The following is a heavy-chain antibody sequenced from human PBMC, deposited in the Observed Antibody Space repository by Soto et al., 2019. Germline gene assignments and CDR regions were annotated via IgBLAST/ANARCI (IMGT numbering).Heavy chain of an antibody. CDR1: GFTFSSYG. J-gene: IGHJ4*02. CDR3: AKDLITMVRGGIFDY. D-gene: IGHD3-10*01. Sequence: PGGSLRLSCAASGFTFSSYGMHWVRQAPGKGLEWVAVISYDGSNKYYADSVKGRFTISRDNSKNTLYLQMNSLRAEDTAVYYCAKDLITMVRGGIFDYWGQGTLVTVSS. CDR2: ISYDGSNK. V-gene: IGHV3-30*18.